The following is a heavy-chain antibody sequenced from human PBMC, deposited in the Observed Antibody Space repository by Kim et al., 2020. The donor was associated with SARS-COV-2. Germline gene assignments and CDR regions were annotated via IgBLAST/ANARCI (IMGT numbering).Heavy chain of an antibody. D-gene: IGHD4-17*01. CDR2: IYYSGST. CDR1: GGSISSSSYY. V-gene: IGHV4-39*01. Sequence: SETLSLTCTVSGGSISSSSYYWGWIRQPPGKGLEWIGSIYYSGSTYYNPSLESRVTISVDTSKNQFSLKLSSVTAADTAVYYCASRRTGYYYGMDVWGQGTTVTVSS. J-gene: IGHJ6*02. CDR3: ASRRTGYYYGMDV.